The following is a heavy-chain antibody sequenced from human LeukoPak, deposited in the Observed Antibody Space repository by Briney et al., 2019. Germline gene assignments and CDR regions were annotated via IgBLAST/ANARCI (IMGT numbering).Heavy chain of an antibody. CDR1: GFTFSSYS. D-gene: IGHD6-19*01. V-gene: IGHV3-21*01. J-gene: IGHJ4*02. CDR2: ISSSSSYI. Sequence: GGSLRLSCAASGFTFSSYSMNWVRQAPGKGLEWVSSISSSSSYIYYADSVKGRFTISRDHAKNSLYLQMNSLRAEDTAVYYCARDGAAGPLFDYWGQGTLVTVSS. CDR3: ARDGAAGPLFDY.